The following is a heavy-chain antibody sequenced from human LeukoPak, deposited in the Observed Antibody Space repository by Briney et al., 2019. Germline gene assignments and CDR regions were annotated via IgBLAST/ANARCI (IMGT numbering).Heavy chain of an antibody. J-gene: IGHJ4*02. D-gene: IGHD1-26*01. CDR1: GGSISSGSYY. CDR3: AREGGYSGSYYVYY. Sequence: SSQTLSLTCTVSGGSISSGSYYWSWIRQPAGKGLEWIGRIYTSGSTHYNPSLKRRGTISVDTSKNQSSLKLSFVTAADTAVYYCAREGGYSGSYYVYYWGQGTLVTVSS. CDR2: IYTSGST. V-gene: IGHV4-61*02.